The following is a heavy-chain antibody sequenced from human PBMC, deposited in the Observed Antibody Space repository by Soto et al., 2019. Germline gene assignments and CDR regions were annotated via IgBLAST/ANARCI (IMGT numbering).Heavy chain of an antibody. V-gene: IGHV4-38-2*01. CDR1: GYSISSGYY. CDR2: IYHSGST. Sequence: PSETLSLTCDVSGYSISSGYYWGWIRQPPGKGLEWIGSIYHSGSTYYNPSLKGRVTISVDTSNNQFSLRLSSATAADTAVYYCARRPFGTDWTGYFDQWGQGTLVTVSS. CDR3: ARRPFGTDWTGYFDQ. J-gene: IGHJ4*02. D-gene: IGHD3-16*01.